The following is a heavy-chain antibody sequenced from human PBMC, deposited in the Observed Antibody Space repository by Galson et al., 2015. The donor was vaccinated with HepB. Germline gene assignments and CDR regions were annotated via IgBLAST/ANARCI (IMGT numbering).Heavy chain of an antibody. V-gene: IGHV1-2*06. D-gene: IGHD1-26*01. Sequence: SVKVSCKASGFDFTGYFLHWVRQAPGQGLEWMGRINPDSGATNYAQKFQGRVSMTRDTSISTAYLDLNRLTFDDTAIYFCAREGENLSPWGQGTVITVSS. CDR1: GFDFTGYF. CDR2: INPDSGAT. CDR3: AREGENLSP. J-gene: IGHJ5*02.